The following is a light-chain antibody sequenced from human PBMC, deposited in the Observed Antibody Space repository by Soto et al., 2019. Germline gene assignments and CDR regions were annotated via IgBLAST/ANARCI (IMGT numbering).Light chain of an antibody. V-gene: IGLV2-14*01. J-gene: IGLJ2*01. CDR2: EVT. CDR1: SSDVGGYNY. CDR3: SSYTSSNTLI. Sequence: QSALTQPASVSGSPGQSITISCTGTSSDVGGYNYVSWFQQSPGKAPKVMIYEVTNRLSGVSNRFSGSKSGNTASLTISGLQAEDEADYYCSSYTSSNTLIFGGGTKVTVL.